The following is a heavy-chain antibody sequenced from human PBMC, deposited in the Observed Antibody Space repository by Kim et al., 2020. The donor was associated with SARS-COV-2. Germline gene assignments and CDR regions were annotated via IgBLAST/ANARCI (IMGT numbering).Heavy chain of an antibody. D-gene: IGHD1-26*01. Sequence: GGSLRLSCAASGFTFSSYAMSWVRQAPGKGLEWVSAISGSGGSTYYADSVKGRFTISRDNSKNTLYLQMNSLRAEDTAVYYCAKDHGEYSGSYGRRESFGYWGQGTLVTVSS. CDR3: AKDHGEYSGSYGRRESFGY. CDR2: ISGSGGST. V-gene: IGHV3-23*01. CDR1: GFTFSSYA. J-gene: IGHJ4*02.